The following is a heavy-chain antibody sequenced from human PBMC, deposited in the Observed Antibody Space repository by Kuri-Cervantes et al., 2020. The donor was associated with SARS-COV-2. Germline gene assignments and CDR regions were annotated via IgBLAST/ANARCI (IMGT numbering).Heavy chain of an antibody. J-gene: IGHJ4*02. Sequence: ESLKISCTVSGGSISSYYWSWIRQPAGKGLEWIGRIYTSGSINYNPSLKSRVTMSVDTSKNQFSLKLSSVTAADTAVYYCASDHIAVAGTGDYWGQGTLVTVSS. CDR1: GGSISSYY. D-gene: IGHD6-19*01. CDR2: IYTSGSI. CDR3: ASDHIAVAGTGDY. V-gene: IGHV4-4*07.